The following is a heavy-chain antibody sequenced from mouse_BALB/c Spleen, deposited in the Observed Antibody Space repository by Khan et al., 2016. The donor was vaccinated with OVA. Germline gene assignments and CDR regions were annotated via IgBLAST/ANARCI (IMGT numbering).Heavy chain of an antibody. J-gene: IGHJ3*01. CDR2: VSSLSYNF. CDR1: GFTFSDYG. V-gene: IGHV5-15*02. CDR3: ARGGRGGFAY. D-gene: IGHD6-1*01. Sequence: EVELVESGGGLVQPGGSRKLSCAASGFTFSDYGMARVRQAPGKGPEWVAFVSSLSYNFYYADTVTGRFTISRENAKNTLYLEMSSLRSEDTAMYYCARGGRGGFAYWGQGTLVTVSA.